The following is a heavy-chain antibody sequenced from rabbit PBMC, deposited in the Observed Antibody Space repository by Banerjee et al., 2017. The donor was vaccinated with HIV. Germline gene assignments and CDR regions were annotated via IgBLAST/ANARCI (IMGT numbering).Heavy chain of an antibody. J-gene: IGHJ4*01. V-gene: IGHV1S45*01. CDR2: IYAGSSGST. CDR1: GFDLSSGYF. CDR3: ARDLAGVTGWNFNL. Sequence: QEQLEESGGDLVQPEGSLTLTCTASGFDLSSGYFMCWVRQAPGKGLEWIACIYAGSSGSTYYASWAKGRFTISKTSSTTVTLQMTSLTAADTATYFCARDLAGVTGWNFNLWGPGTLVTVS. D-gene: IGHD4-1*01.